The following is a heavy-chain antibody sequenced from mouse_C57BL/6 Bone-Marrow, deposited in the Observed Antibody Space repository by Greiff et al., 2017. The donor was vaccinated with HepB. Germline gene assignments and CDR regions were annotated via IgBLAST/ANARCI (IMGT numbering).Heavy chain of an antibody. D-gene: IGHD2-4*01. V-gene: IGHV1-15*01. Sequence: VKLQQSGAELVRPGASVTLSCKASGYTFTDYEMHWVKQTPVHGLEWIGAIDPETGGTAYNQKFKGKAILTADKSSSTAYMELRSLTSEDSAVYYCTRGAITYYFDYWGQGTTLTVSS. CDR1: GYTFTDYE. CDR2: IDPETGGT. CDR3: TRGAITYYFDY. J-gene: IGHJ2*01.